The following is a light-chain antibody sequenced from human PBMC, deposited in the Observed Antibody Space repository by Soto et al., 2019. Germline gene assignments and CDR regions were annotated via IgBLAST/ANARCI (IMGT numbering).Light chain of an antibody. CDR1: QSVRSSY. Sequence: EIVLTQSPGTLSLSPGERATLSCRASQSVRSSYLAWYQQRPGQAPRLLIYGTSTRATGIPDRFSGSGSGADFTLTISRLEPEDFEVYYCQQYGSSPRTFGQGTKVDIK. CDR3: QQYGSSPRT. CDR2: GTS. J-gene: IGKJ1*01. V-gene: IGKV3-20*01.